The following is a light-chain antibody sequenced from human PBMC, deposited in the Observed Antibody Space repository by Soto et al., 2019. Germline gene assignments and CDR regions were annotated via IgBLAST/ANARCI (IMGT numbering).Light chain of an antibody. J-gene: IGLJ2*01. Sequence: QSALTQPASVSGSPGQSITISCTGTSSDVGGYNFVSWYQQHPGKAPKLMIYDVSDRPSGISTRFSGSKSGNTASLTISGLQAEDEAVYYCSSYTNTSTHVVYGGGTKLTVL. CDR2: DVS. CDR3: SSYTNTSTHVV. V-gene: IGLV2-14*03. CDR1: SSDVGGYNF.